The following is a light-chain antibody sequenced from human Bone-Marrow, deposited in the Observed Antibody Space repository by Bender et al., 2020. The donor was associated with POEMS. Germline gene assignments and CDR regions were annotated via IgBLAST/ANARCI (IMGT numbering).Light chain of an antibody. V-gene: IGLV1-44*01. CDR1: SSNIGAHA. Sequence: QSVLTQPPSASGTPGQRVTISCSGGSSNIGAHAVNWYQHLPGTAPKLLIYSSHRRPSEVPDRFSGSRSGTSASLAISGLQSEDEADYYCAAWDDGLSIYVFGTGTKVTVL. CDR2: SSH. CDR3: AAWDDGLSIYV. J-gene: IGLJ1*01.